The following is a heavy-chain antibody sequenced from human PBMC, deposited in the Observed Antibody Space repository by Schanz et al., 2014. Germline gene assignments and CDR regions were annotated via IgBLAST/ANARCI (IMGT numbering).Heavy chain of an antibody. D-gene: IGHD5-12*01. CDR1: GGKVNTKK. J-gene: IGHJ3*01. CDR2: MYINSGST. V-gene: IGHV3-53*01. CDR3: ARDGGRDGYNLAFDV. Sequence: EVQRVESGGGRRKKGGSLRREGAVSGGKVNTKKMSWVRKETGKGLEWISSMYINSGSTQYADSVKGRFIISRDSSKNTLFLQMNSLRAEDTAVYFCARDGGRDGYNLAFDVWGQGTLVTVSS.